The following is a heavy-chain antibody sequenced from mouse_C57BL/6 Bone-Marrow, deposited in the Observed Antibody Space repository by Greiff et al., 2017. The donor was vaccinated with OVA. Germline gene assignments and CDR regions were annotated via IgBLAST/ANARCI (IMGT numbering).Heavy chain of an antibody. CDR1: GYTFTSYW. D-gene: IGHD4-1*02. CDR2: IYPSDSET. J-gene: IGHJ2*01. CDR3: ARQLFFDY. V-gene: IGHV1-61*01. Sequence: QVQLQQSGAELVRPGSSVKLSCKASGYTFTSYWMDWVKQRPGQGLEWIGNIYPSDSETHYNQKFKDKATLTVDKSTSTAYMQLSSLTSEDSAVYYGARQLFFDYWGQGTTLTVSS.